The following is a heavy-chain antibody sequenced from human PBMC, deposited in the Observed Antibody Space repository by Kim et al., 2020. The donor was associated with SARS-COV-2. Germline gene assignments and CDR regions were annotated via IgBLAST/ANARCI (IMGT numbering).Heavy chain of an antibody. CDR3: ARGEGDP. CDR2: GNGDT. V-gene: IGHV1-3*01. J-gene: IGHJ5*02. Sequence: GNGDTKYAQKFQGRVTKTRDTAASTAYMELSSLRSEDTAVYYCARGEGDPWGQGTLVTVSS.